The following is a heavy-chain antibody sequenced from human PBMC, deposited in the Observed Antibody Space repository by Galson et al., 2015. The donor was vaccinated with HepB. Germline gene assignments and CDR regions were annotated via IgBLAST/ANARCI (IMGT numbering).Heavy chain of an antibody. V-gene: IGHV1-24*01. CDR1: GYSLTKLS. CDR3: ATKWDYYDMSGYYYRDS. Sequence: SVKVSCKVSGYSLTKLSMHWVRQTPGEGFEWMGGSDPEDDETIYAQRFQGRVTMTEDTSTDTAYMELSSLRSEDTAVYYCATKWDYYDMSGYYYRDSWGQGTLVTVSS. D-gene: IGHD3-22*01. CDR2: SDPEDDET. J-gene: IGHJ4*02.